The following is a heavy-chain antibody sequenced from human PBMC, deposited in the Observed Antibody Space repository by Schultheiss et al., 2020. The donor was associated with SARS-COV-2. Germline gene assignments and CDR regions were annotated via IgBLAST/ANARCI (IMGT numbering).Heavy chain of an antibody. CDR3: ARGSTVTTFFHYQYYYGMDV. Sequence: SETLSLTCAVYGGSFSGYYWGWIRQPPGKGLEWIGEINHSGSTNYNPSLKSRVTISVDTSKNQFSLKLSSVTAADTAVFYCARGSTVTTFFHYQYYYGMDVWGQGTTVTVSS. J-gene: IGHJ6*02. D-gene: IGHD4-17*01. CDR2: INHSGST. V-gene: IGHV4-34*01. CDR1: GGSFSGYY.